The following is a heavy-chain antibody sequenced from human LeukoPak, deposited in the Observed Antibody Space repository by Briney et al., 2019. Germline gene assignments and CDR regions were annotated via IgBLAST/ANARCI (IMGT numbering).Heavy chain of an antibody. D-gene: IGHD3-10*01. CDR1: GGSISSGGYS. CDR3: ARDLPPYGYFDY. V-gene: IGHV4-30-2*01. Sequence: PSQTLSLTCAVSGGSISSGGYSWSWIRQPPGKGLEWIGYIYHSGSTYYNPSLKSRVTISVDRSKNQFSLKLSSVTAADTAVYYCARDLPPYGYFDYWGQGTLVTVSS. J-gene: IGHJ4*02. CDR2: IYHSGST.